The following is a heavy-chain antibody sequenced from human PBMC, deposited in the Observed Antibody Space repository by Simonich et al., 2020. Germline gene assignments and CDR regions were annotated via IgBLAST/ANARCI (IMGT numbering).Heavy chain of an antibody. CDR3: ARAYSSSWYNWFDP. CDR1: GFTFSSYG. Sequence: QVQLVESGGGVVQPGRSLRLSCAASGFTFSSYGMHWVRQAPGKGREWWACYWYDGRIKYYADPLKGRFTISRDNSKNTLYLQMHSLRAEDTAVYYCARAYSSSWYNWFDPWGQGTLVTVSS. CDR2: YWYDGRIK. D-gene: IGHD6-13*01. V-gene: IGHV3-33*01. J-gene: IGHJ5*02.